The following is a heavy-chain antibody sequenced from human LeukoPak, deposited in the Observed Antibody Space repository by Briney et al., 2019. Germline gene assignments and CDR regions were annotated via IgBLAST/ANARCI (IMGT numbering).Heavy chain of an antibody. V-gene: IGHV1-69*02. CDR1: GGTFSSYT. J-gene: IGHJ6*02. Sequence: ASVKVSCKASGGTFSSYTISWVRQAPGQGLEWMGRIIPILGIANYAQEFQGRVTITADKSTSTAYMELSSLRSEDTAVYYCARSSYDSGGYYYYYYGMDVWGQGTTVTVSS. D-gene: IGHD3-22*01. CDR3: ARSSYDSGGYYYYYYGMDV. CDR2: IIPILGIA.